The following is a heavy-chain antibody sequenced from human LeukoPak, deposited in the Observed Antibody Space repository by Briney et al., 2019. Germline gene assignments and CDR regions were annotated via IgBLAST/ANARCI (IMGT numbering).Heavy chain of an antibody. V-gene: IGHV4-31*03. J-gene: IGHJ4*02. CDR3: ARVSTVTEAFDY. CDR2: IYYSGST. CDR1: GASISRGGDH. Sequence: SETLSLTCTVSGASISRGGDHWSWIRQQPGKGLEWIGYIYYSGSTHYNPSLKSRVTISVDTSKNQFSVRLTSVTAADTAVYYCARVSTVTEAFDYWGQGTLVTVSS. D-gene: IGHD4-17*01.